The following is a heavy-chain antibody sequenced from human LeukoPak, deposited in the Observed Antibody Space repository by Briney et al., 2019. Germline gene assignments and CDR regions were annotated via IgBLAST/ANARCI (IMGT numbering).Heavy chain of an antibody. Sequence: SETLSLTCTVSGGSISSSSYYWGWIRQPPGKGLEWIGSIYYSGSTYYNPSLKSRVTISVDTSKNQFSLKLSSVTAADTAVYYCARDGYFQHWGQGTLVTVSS. V-gene: IGHV4-39*07. J-gene: IGHJ1*01. CDR1: GGSISSSSYY. CDR3: ARDGYFQH. CDR2: IYYSGST.